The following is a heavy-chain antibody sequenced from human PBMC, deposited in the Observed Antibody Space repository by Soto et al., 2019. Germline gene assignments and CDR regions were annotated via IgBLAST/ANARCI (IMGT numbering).Heavy chain of an antibody. J-gene: IGHJ4*02. Sequence: KPSETLSLTCTLSGATITSTTYFWAWIRQPPGTGLDWVGSTYYSGKTHYNPSRKNRVAIAVGRSKNQFSLQMTSVTAADTAVYSCAKNLPRTGRFDYWGQGTLVTVSS. V-gene: IGHV4-39*01. CDR2: TYYSGKT. CDR3: AKNLPRTGRFDY. CDR1: GATITSTTYF.